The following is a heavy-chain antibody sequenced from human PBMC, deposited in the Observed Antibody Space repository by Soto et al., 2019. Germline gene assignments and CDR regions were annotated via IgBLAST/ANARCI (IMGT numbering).Heavy chain of an antibody. D-gene: IGHD6-6*01. V-gene: IGHV1-69*01. Sequence: QVQLVQSGAEVKKPGSSVKVSCKASGGTFSSYAISWVRQAPGQGLEWVGGIIPIFGTANYAQKFQGRVTITADESTSTAYMELSSLRSEDTAVYYCARDRWQLAAFYYYYGMDVWGQGTTVTVSS. CDR1: GGTFSSYA. CDR3: ARDRWQLAAFYYYYGMDV. J-gene: IGHJ6*02. CDR2: IIPIFGTA.